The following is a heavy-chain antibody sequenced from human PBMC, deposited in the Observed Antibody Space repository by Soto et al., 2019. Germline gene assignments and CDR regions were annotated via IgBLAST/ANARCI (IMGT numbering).Heavy chain of an antibody. CDR2: IIPIFGTA. D-gene: IGHD4-17*01. Sequence: SVKVSCKASGGTFSSYAISWVRQAPGQGLEWMGGIIPIFGTANYAQKFQGRVTITADESTSTAYMELSSLRSEDTAVYYCARDLSTVVTPTNWFAPWGQGTLVTVSS. V-gene: IGHV1-69*13. J-gene: IGHJ5*02. CDR1: GGTFSSYA. CDR3: ARDLSTVVTPTNWFAP.